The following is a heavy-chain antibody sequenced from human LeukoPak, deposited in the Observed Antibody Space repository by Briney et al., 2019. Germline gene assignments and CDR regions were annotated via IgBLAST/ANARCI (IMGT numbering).Heavy chain of an antibody. V-gene: IGHV3-21*01. J-gene: IGHJ4*02. CDR3: ARGIRGSSGYYYGR. CDR2: ISSSSSYI. Sequence: GGSLRLSCAASGFTFSSYSMNWVRQAPGKGLEWVSSISSSSSYIYYADSVKGRFTISRDNAKNSLYLQMNSLRAEDTAVYYCARGIRGSSGYYYGRWGQGTLVTVSS. CDR1: GFTFSSYS. D-gene: IGHD3-22*01.